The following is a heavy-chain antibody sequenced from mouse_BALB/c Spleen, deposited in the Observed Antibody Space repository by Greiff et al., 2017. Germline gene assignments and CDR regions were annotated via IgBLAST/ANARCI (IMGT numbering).Heavy chain of an antibody. CDR2: ISSGGGST. Sequence: EVMLVESGGGLVKPGGSLKLSCAASGFAFSSYDMSWVRQTPEKRLEWVAYISSGGGSTYYPDTVKGRFTISRDNAKNTLYLQMTSLRSEDTAMYYCARWGTTAMDYWGQGTSVTVSS. CDR3: ARWGTTAMDY. V-gene: IGHV5-12-1*01. D-gene: IGHD1-1*01. J-gene: IGHJ4*01. CDR1: GFAFSSYD.